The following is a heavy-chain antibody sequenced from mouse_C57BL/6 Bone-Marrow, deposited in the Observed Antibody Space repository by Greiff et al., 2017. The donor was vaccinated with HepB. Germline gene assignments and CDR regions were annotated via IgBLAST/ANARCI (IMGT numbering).Heavy chain of an antibody. CDR1: GFTFTDYY. CDR2: IRNKANGYTT. V-gene: IGHV7-3*01. Sequence: EVMLVESGGGLVQPGGSLSLSCAASGFTFTDYYMSWVRQPPGKALEWLGFIRNKANGYTTEYSASVKGRFTISRDNSQSILYLQMNALRAEDSATYYCASHYDEKAWFAYWGQGTLVTVSA. CDR3: ASHYDEKAWFAY. D-gene: IGHD1-2*01. J-gene: IGHJ3*01.